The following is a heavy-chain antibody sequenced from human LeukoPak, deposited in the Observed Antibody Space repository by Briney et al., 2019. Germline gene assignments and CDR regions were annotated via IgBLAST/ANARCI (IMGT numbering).Heavy chain of an antibody. CDR3: ARGLPPPYGDYPIYYYGMDV. CDR1: GYTFTSYG. CDR2: ISAYNGNT. V-gene: IGHV1-18*01. J-gene: IGHJ6*02. Sequence: ASVTVSCKASGYTFTSYGISWVRQAPGQGLEWMGWISAYNGNTNYAQKLQGRVTMTTDTSTSTAYMELRSLRSDDTAVYYCARGLPPPYGDYPIYYYGMDVWGQGTTVTVSS. D-gene: IGHD4-17*01.